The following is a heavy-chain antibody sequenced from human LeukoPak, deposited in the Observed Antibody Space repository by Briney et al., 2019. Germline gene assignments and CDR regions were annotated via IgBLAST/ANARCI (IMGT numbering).Heavy chain of an antibody. CDR1: GFTFSSYW. D-gene: IGHD2-15*01. CDR2: ISGSGGST. CDR3: AKGWCSGGSCYSWGDAFDI. V-gene: IGHV3-23*01. Sequence: TGGSLRLSCAASGFTFSSYWMSWVRQAPGKGLEWVSAISGSGGSTYYADSVKGRFTISRDNSKNTLYLQMNSLRAEDTAVYYCAKGWCSGGSCYSWGDAFDIWGQGTMVTVSS. J-gene: IGHJ3*02.